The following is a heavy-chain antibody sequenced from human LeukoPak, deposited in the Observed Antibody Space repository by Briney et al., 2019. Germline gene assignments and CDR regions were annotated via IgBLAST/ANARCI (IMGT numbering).Heavy chain of an antibody. CDR3: SGSYYSPDNWFDP. Sequence: GESLKISCRASVYSFTAYWIGWVRQLPGKGLEWMGIIYPGDSDTRYSPSFQGQVTISADKSISTAYLQWSSLKASDTAMYFGSGSYYSPDNWFDPWGQGTLVTVSS. CDR2: IYPGDSDT. CDR1: VYSFTAYW. J-gene: IGHJ5*02. V-gene: IGHV5-51*01. D-gene: IGHD3-10*01.